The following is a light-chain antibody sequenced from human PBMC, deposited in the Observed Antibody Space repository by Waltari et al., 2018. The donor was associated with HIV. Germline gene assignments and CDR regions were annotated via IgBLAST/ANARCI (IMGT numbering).Light chain of an antibody. Sequence: QPALTQPPSASGSPGQSVTISCTATRRDIGTYTYVSWYQQHPGRAPNLLIYEVNKRPSGVPDRFSGSKSANTASLTVSGLQVADEADYYCSSYAGNNNYVFGTGTRVTVL. CDR1: RRDIGTYTY. V-gene: IGLV2-8*01. J-gene: IGLJ1*01. CDR2: EVN. CDR3: SSYAGNNNYV.